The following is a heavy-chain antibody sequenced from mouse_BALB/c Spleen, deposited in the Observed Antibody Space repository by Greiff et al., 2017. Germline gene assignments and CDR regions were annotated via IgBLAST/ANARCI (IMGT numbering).Heavy chain of an antibody. Sequence: VMLVESGPGLVQPSQSLSITCTVSGFSLTSYGVHWVRQSPGKGLEWLGVIWSGGSTDYNAAFISRLSISKDNSKSQVFFKMNSLQANDTAIYYCARNIRGYAMDYWGQGTSVTVSS. CDR3: ARNIRGYAMDY. CDR1: GFSLTSYG. CDR2: IWSGGST. J-gene: IGHJ4*01. V-gene: IGHV2-2*02.